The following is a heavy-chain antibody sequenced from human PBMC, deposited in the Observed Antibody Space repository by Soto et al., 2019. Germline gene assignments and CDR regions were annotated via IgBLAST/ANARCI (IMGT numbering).Heavy chain of an antibody. CDR1: GFTFSDYY. J-gene: IGHJ4*02. CDR3: ARDPHIRFLEWLPKTGWAY. D-gene: IGHD3-3*01. V-gene: IGHV3-11*01. Sequence: GGSLILSCAASGFTFSDYYMSWIRQAPGKGLEWVSYISSSGSTIYYADSVKGRFTISRDNAKNSLYLQMNSLRAEDTAVYYCARDPHIRFLEWLPKTGWAYWGQGTLVTVSS. CDR2: ISSSGSTI.